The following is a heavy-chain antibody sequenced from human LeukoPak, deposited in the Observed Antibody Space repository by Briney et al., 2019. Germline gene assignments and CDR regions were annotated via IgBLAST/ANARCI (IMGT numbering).Heavy chain of an antibody. CDR1: GFTFSSYG. CDR2: ISGSDDST. CDR3: AKLQKSGNASGY. V-gene: IGHV3-23*01. Sequence: PGGSLRLSCAASGFTFSSYGMNWVRQAPGKGLEWVSGISGSDDSTYYADSVKGRFTISRDNSKNTLYLQMNSLRAEDTAVYFCAKLQKSGNASGYWGQGTLVTVSS. J-gene: IGHJ4*02. D-gene: IGHD3-10*01.